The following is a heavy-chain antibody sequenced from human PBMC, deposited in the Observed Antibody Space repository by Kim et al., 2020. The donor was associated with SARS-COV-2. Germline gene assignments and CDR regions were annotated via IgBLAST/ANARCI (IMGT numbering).Heavy chain of an antibody. Sequence: ADSVKGRFTNSGDNAKNSLYLQMNSLRAEDTAVYYCASDLWFGGRGAFDIWGQGTMVTVTS. J-gene: IGHJ3*02. D-gene: IGHD3-10*01. V-gene: IGHV3-11*04. CDR3: ASDLWFGGRGAFDI.